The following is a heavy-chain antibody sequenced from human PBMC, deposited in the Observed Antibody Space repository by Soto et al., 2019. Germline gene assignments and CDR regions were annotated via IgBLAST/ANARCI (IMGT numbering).Heavy chain of an antibody. Sequence: ASVKVSCKASGYTFTSYDINWVRQATGQGLEWMGWMNPNSGNTGYAQKFQARVTMTRNTSISTAYMELSSLRSEDTAVYYGARGAGDEYDYYYYYYMDVWGKGTTVTVSS. CDR1: GYTFTSYD. D-gene: IGHD7-27*01. CDR3: ARGAGDEYDYYYYYYMDV. CDR2: MNPNSGNT. J-gene: IGHJ6*03. V-gene: IGHV1-8*02.